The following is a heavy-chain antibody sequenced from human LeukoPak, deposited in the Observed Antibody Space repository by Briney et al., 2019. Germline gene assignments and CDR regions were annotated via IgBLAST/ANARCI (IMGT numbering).Heavy chain of an antibody. CDR3: ARGKPYYYYMDV. Sequence: PGGSLRLSRAASGFSIRNYWMNWVRQAPGKGVEWVANINQDGSETFYVDSVRGRFTISRDNAKNSLYLEVNSLRAGDTAVYYCARGKPYYYYMDVWGKGTTVTVSS. V-gene: IGHV3-7*01. CDR2: INQDGSET. CDR1: GFSIRNYW. J-gene: IGHJ6*03. D-gene: IGHD3-16*01.